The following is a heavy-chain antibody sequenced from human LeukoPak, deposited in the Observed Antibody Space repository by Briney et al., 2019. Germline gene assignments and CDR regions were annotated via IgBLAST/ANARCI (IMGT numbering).Heavy chain of an antibody. Sequence: PSETLSLTCTVSGGSISSSSYYWGWIRQPPGKGLEWIGSIYYSGSTYYNPSLKSRVTISVDTSKNQFSLKLSSVTAADTAVYYCARVPGYQLPVAYWGQGSLVTVSS. J-gene: IGHJ4*02. CDR1: GGSISSSSYY. CDR3: ARVPGYQLPVAY. D-gene: IGHD2-2*01. V-gene: IGHV4-39*07. CDR2: IYYSGST.